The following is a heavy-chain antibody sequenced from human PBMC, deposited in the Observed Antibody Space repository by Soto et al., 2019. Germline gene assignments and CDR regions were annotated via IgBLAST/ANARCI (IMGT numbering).Heavy chain of an antibody. D-gene: IGHD3-3*01. CDR2: ISSSSSTI. J-gene: IGHJ5*02. CDR3: ARVIWSGHLTSDL. CDR1: GFTFSSNS. Sequence: EVQVVESGGGLVQPGGSLRLSCAASGFTFSSNSMNWVRQAPGKGLEWISYISSSSSTIYADSVKGRFTISRDNANNSLYLQRNSLRDEDTAVYYCARVIWSGHLTSDLWGQGTLVTVSS. V-gene: IGHV3-48*02.